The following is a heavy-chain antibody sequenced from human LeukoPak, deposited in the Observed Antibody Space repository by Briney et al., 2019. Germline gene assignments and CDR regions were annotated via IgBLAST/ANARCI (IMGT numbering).Heavy chain of an antibody. Sequence: GASVKVSCKASGGTFSSYAISWVRQAPGQGLEWMGRIVPIFGIANYAQRFQGRVTITADKSTSTAYMELSSLRSEDTAVYYCAREVGSESYERPLRYWGQGTLVTVSS. CDR3: AREVGSESYERPLRY. J-gene: IGHJ4*02. CDR1: GGTFSSYA. V-gene: IGHV1-69*04. D-gene: IGHD1-26*01. CDR2: IVPIFGIA.